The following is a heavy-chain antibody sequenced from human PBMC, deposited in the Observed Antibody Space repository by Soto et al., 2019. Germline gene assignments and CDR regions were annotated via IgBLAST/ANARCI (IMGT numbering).Heavy chain of an antibody. D-gene: IGHD3-16*01. Sequence: QVQLVESGGGVVQPGTSLRVSCVGSGFTFRRYVIHWVRQAPGKGLEWDALTSYDGSDKYYGDSVRGRFTISRDNSRNTVDLQMDRLRLEDTALYYCARWGTTGGLDVWGKGTVVSVSS. CDR1: GFTFRRYV. CDR2: TSYDGSDK. CDR3: ARWGTTGGLDV. J-gene: IGHJ6*03. V-gene: IGHV3-33*05.